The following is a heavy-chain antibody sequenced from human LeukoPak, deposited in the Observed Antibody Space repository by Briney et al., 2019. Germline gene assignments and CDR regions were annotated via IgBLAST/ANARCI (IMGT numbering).Heavy chain of an antibody. J-gene: IGHJ2*01. CDR3: ARHLDYYDSSGYYGIWYFDL. CDR1: GGSISSYY. V-gene: IGHV4-59*08. Sequence: SETLPLTCTVSGGSISSYYWSWIRQPPGKGLEWIGYIYYSGSTNYNPSLKSRVTISVDTSKNQFSLKLSSVTAADTAVYYCARHLDYYDSSGYYGIWYFDLWGRGTLVTVSS. D-gene: IGHD3-22*01. CDR2: IYYSGST.